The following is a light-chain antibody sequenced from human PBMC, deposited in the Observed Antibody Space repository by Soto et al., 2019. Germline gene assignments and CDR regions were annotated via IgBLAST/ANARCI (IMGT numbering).Light chain of an antibody. V-gene: IGKV1-5*03. CDR3: QQYKSYST. Sequence: QMPQSPSTLSAPIGDRVTITGRASQTVSSWLAWHQQKPGNAPXXLIYGASSLDGGVPSRFVGRGSGAEFTLTISSNQPDDFATYYCQQYKSYSTFGQGTRLEIK. CDR2: GAS. J-gene: IGKJ5*01. CDR1: QTVSSW.